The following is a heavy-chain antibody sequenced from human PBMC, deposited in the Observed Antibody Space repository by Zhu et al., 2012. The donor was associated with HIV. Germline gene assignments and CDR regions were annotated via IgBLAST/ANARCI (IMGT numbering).Heavy chain of an antibody. V-gene: IGHV4-38-2*01. CDR2: IYHSGTT. J-gene: IGHJ3*01. CDR1: NYDIRNGYY. Sequence: QVQLQESGPGSVKPSKTLSLTCRLFNYDIRNGYYWGWIRQPPGKDLEWLGSIYHSGTTYYNPSVKSRVTISVDMVENRFSLKLTSVTAADTAVYYCARGGLLRMDTLGAFDLWGLGTTVTVSS. D-gene: IGHD3-16*01. CDR3: ARGGLLRMDTLGAFDL.